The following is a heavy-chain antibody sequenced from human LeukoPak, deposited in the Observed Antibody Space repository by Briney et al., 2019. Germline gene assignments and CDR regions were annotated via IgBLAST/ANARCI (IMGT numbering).Heavy chain of an antibody. CDR3: VRDRGALQYFDY. V-gene: IGHV3-33*01. CDR2: IWYDGSNK. CDR1: GFTFRNHG. J-gene: IGHJ4*02. Sequence: GRSLRLSCAASGFTFRNHGMHWIRQAPGKGLEWVAIIWYDGSNKYYADSLNGRFTNSRDNSKNTLYLQMNNLRDDDTAVYYCVRDRGALQYFDYWGQGTLVTVSS. D-gene: IGHD5-24*01.